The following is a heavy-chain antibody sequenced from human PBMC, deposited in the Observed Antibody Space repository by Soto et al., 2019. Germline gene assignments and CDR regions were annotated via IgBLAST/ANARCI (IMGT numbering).Heavy chain of an antibody. J-gene: IGHJ4*02. CDR3: ATQQQLTSFEF. Sequence: QVQLVQSGAEVKKPGSSVKVSCKASGGTFNNYAISWVRQAPGQGLEWMGGIVPIFNTSHFAEKFQGRLTLTEDKSTSTEFMEWIGLRADDTAVYFCATQQQLTSFEFWGQGTLVIVSS. CDR2: IVPIFNTS. D-gene: IGHD6-13*01. V-gene: IGHV1-69*06. CDR1: GGTFNNYA.